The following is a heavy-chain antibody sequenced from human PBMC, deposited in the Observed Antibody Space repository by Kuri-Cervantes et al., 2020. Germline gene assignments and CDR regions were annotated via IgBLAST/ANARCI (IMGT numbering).Heavy chain of an antibody. CDR2: ISWNSGSI. CDR1: GFTFDDYA. J-gene: IGHJ2*01. CDR3: AKRGLYSDPLYWYFDL. V-gene: IGHV3-9*01. D-gene: IGHD3-16*01. Sequence: GGSLRLSCAASGFTFDDYAMHWVRQAPGKGLEWVSGISWNSGSIGYADSVKGRFTISRDNSKNTLYLQMNSLRAEDTAVYYCAKRGLYSDPLYWYFDLWGRGTLVTVSS.